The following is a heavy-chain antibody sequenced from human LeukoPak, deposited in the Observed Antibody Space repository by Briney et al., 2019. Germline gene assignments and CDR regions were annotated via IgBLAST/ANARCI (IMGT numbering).Heavy chain of an antibody. CDR1: GFTFSSYA. V-gene: IGHV3-23*01. J-gene: IGHJ6*02. D-gene: IGHD3-10*01. Sequence: GGSLRLSCAASGFTFSSYAVSWVRQAPGKGLEWVSAISGSGGSTYYADSVKGRFTISRDNSKNTLYLQMNSLRAEDTAVYYCAKVGSGDYYYGMDVWGQGTTVTVSS. CDR3: AKVGSGDYYYGMDV. CDR2: ISGSGGST.